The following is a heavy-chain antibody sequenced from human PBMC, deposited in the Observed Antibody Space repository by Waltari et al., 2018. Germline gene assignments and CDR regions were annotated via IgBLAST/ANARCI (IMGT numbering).Heavy chain of an antibody. CDR3: ARGDFYGGAFNDAFDI. CDR2: IKPDGSEK. D-gene: IGHD3-3*01. CDR1: GFTFSSYW. J-gene: IGHJ3*02. V-gene: IGHV3-7*01. Sequence: EVQLVESGGGLVQPGGSLRLSCAASGFTFSSYWMSWVRQAPGKGLEGVANIKPDGSEKFYVDSVKSRFTISRDNAKNSLYMQMNSLRDDDMVVYYCARGDFYGGAFNDAFDIWGQGTMVTVSS.